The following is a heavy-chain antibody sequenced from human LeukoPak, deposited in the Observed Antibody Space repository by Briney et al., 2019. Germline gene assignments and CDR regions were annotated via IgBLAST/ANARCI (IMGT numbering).Heavy chain of an antibody. CDR2: ISAYNGNT. CDR1: GYTFTGYY. D-gene: IGHD3-22*01. J-gene: IGHJ4*02. V-gene: IGHV1-18*04. CDR3: ARSAQYYYDSSGYL. Sequence: ASVKVSCKASGYTFTGYYMHWVRQAPGQGLEWMGWISAYNGNTNYAQKLQGRVTMTTDTSTSTAYMELRSLRSDDTAVYYCARSAQYYYDSSGYLWGQGTLVTVSS.